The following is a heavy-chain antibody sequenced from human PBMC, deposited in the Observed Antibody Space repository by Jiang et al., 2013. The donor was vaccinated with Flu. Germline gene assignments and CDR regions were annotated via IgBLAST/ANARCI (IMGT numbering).Heavy chain of an antibody. V-gene: IGHV3-30-3*01. CDR1: GFTFNNYA. J-gene: IGHJ6*02. Sequence: GGGVVQPGRSLRLSCTASGFTFNNYALHWVRQAPGKGLEWVALISYDGSNKYYAASVKGRFTISRDNSKNTLYLQMNSLRAEDTAVYYCAKNYDSTGYYSRGFYYYGMDVWGQGTTVTVSS. CDR2: ISYDGSNK. D-gene: IGHD3-22*01. CDR3: AKNYDSTGYYSRGFYYYGMDV.